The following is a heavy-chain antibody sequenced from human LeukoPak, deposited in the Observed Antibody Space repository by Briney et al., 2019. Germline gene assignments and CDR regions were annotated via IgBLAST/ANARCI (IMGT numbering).Heavy chain of an antibody. V-gene: IGHV4-59*01. J-gene: IGHJ4*02. CDR1: GGSFSSYY. Sequence: PSETRSLTCTVSGGSFSSYYWSWIRQPPGKGLEWIGYIYYSGTTNYNPSLKSRLTISVDTSKNQFSLKLSSVTAADTAIYYCARASIFGVVRATEYWGQGTLVTVSS. CDR3: ARASIFGVVRATEY. D-gene: IGHD3-3*01. CDR2: IYYSGTT.